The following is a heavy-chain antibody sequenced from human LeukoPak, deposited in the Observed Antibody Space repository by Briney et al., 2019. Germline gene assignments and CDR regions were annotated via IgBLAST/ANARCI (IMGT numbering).Heavy chain of an antibody. CDR1: GFTFSSYG. CDR3: APSEEKQQLDP. D-gene: IGHD6-13*01. CDR2: IWYDGSNK. V-gene: IGHV3-33*01. J-gene: IGHJ5*02. Sequence: GRSLRLSCAASGFTFSSYGMHWVRQAPGKGLEWVAVIWYDGSNKYYADSVKGRFTISRDNSKNTLYLQMNSLRAEDTAVYYCAPSEEKQQLDPWGQGTLVTVSS.